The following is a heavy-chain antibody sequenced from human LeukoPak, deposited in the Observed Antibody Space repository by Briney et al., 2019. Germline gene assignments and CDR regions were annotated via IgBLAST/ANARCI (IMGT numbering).Heavy chain of an antibody. J-gene: IGHJ4*02. Sequence: GGSLRLSCAASGFTFDDYAMTWVRQAPGKGLEWVSGINWNGGSTGYADSVKGRFTISRDNAKNSPYLQMNSLRAEDTAFYYCARDRIVGATSPGGYWGQGTLVTVSS. CDR3: ARDRIVGATSPGGY. D-gene: IGHD1-26*01. V-gene: IGHV3-20*04. CDR1: GFTFDDYA. CDR2: INWNGGST.